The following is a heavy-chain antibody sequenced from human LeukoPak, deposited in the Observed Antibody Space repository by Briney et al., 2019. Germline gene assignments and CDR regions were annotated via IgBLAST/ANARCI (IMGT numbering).Heavy chain of an antibody. V-gene: IGHV3-74*01. CDR1: GFTFSYYW. CDR3: ARVVGAVAGKGGNFDS. Sequence: GGSLRLSCAASGFTFSYYWMHWVRQAPGQGLMWVSRIKNDGTSTDYADSVKDRFTISRDNAKSTLYLQMNSLRGEDTAIYYCARVVGAVAGKGGNFDSWGQGTLVTVSS. J-gene: IGHJ4*02. CDR2: IKNDGTST. D-gene: IGHD6-19*01.